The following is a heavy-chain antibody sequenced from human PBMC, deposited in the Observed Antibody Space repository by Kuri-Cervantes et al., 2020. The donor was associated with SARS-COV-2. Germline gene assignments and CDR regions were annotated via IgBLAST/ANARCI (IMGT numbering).Heavy chain of an antibody. J-gene: IGHJ4*02. CDR3: ASGFLAAAGTLEY. D-gene: IGHD6-13*01. CDR2: ISGSGGST. V-gene: IGHV3-23*01. CDR1: GFTFSSYA. Sequence: GESLKISCAASGFTFSSYAMSWVRQAPGKGLEWVSAISGSGGSTYYADSVKGRFTISRDNSKNSLYLQMNSLRAEDTALYYCASGFLAAAGTLEYWGQGTLVTVSS.